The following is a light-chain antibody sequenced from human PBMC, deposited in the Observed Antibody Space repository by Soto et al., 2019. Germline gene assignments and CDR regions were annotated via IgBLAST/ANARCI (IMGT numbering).Light chain of an antibody. J-gene: IGKJ4*01. Sequence: DIQMTQSPSSVSASVGDRVTITCRASQGISSWLVWYQQKPGKAPKLLIYAASSLQSGVPSRFSGSGSGTDFTLTISSLQPEDFANYYCQQANSFPLTFGGGTKVEIK. CDR3: QQANSFPLT. CDR1: QGISSW. CDR2: AAS. V-gene: IGKV1-12*01.